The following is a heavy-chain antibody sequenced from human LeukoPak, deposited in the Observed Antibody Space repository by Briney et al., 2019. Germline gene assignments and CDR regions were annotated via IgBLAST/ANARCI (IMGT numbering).Heavy chain of an antibody. Sequence: SETLSLTCAVYGGSFSGYYWSWIRQPPGKGLEWIGEINHSGSTNYNPPLKSRVPISVETSKTQCALKLSSVTAADTAVYYCARAELRYYDFWSGYGSDYFDYWGQGTLVTVSS. D-gene: IGHD3-3*01. V-gene: IGHV4-34*01. J-gene: IGHJ4*02. CDR3: ARAELRYYDFWSGYGSDYFDY. CDR1: GGSFSGYY. CDR2: INHSGST.